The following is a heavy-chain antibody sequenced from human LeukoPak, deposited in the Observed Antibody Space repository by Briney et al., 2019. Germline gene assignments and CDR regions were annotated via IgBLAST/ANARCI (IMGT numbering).Heavy chain of an antibody. CDR1: GGTFSSYA. J-gene: IGHJ4*02. CDR3: ASAPAGYYDSSGYLDY. Sequence: GASVKVSCKASGGTFSSYAISWVRQAPGQGLEWMGWINPNSGGTNYAQKFQGRVTMTRDTSISTAYMELSRLRSDDTAVYYCASAPAGYYDSSGYLDYWGQGTLVTVSS. CDR2: INPNSGGT. D-gene: IGHD3-22*01. V-gene: IGHV1-2*02.